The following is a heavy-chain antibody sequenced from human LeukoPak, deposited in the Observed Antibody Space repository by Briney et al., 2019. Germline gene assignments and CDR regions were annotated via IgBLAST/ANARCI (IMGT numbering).Heavy chain of an antibody. CDR1: GGSISSSSYY. J-gene: IGHJ4*02. CDR3: ARHVSSMVRGLMYFDC. D-gene: IGHD3-10*01. CDR2: LYYSGST. V-gene: IGHV4-39*01. Sequence: PSETLSLTCSVSGGSISSSSYYWGWIRQPPGEGLEWIGSLYYSGSTYYNASLKSRVTISVDTYKNQISLKLNSVTAADTAVYYCARHVSSMVRGLMYFDCWGQGTLVTVSS.